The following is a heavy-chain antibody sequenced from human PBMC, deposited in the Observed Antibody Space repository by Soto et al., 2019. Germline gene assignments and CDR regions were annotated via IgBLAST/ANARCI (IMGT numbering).Heavy chain of an antibody. CDR1: GGSISSGDYY. D-gene: IGHD5-12*01. CDR3: ARDSPRGYDVTLWFDP. J-gene: IGHJ5*02. CDR2: INHSGST. V-gene: IGHV4-39*07. Sequence: PSETLSLTCTVSGGSISSGDYYWSWIRQPPGKGLECIGEINHSGSTNYNPSLKSRVTISVDTSKNQFSLKLSSVTAADTAVYYCARDSPRGYDVTLWFDPWGQGTMVTVSS.